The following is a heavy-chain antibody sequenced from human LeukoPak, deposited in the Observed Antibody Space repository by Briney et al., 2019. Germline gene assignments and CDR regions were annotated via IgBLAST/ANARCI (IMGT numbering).Heavy chain of an antibody. Sequence: GGSLRLSCAASGFTFDDYAMHWVRQAPGKGLEWVSGISWNSGSIGYADSVKGRFTISRDNAKNSLYLQMNSLRAEDTALYYCAKGKRFDWLLLGLFDYWGQGTLVTVSS. V-gene: IGHV3-9*01. J-gene: IGHJ4*02. CDR3: AKGKRFDWLLLGLFDY. CDR1: GFTFDDYA. CDR2: ISWNSGSI. D-gene: IGHD3-9*01.